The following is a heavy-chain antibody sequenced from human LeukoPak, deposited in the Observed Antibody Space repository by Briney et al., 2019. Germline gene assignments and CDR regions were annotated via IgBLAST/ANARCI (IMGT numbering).Heavy chain of an antibody. V-gene: IGHV4-61*01. CDR2: IYYSGST. Sequence: SETLSLTCTVSGGSVSSGSYYWSWIRQPPGKGLEWIGYIYYSGSTNYNPSLKSRVTISIDTSKNRFSLKLSSVTAADTAVYYCARVVLDTLATNFDYWGQGALVTVSS. CDR1: GGSVSSGSYY. D-gene: IGHD5-12*01. J-gene: IGHJ4*02. CDR3: ARVVLDTLATNFDY.